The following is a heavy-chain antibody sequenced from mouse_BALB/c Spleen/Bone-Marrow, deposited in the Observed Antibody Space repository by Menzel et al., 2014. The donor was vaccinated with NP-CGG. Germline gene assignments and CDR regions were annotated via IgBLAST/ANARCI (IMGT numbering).Heavy chain of an antibody. CDR2: INPSTGYT. CDR1: GYTFTSYW. V-gene: IGHV1-7*01. D-gene: IGHD2-2*01. Sequence: QVQLQQFGAELAKPGASVKMSCKASGYTFTSYWMHWVKQRPGQGLEWIGYINPSTGYTEYNQKFKDKATLTADKSSSTAYMQLSSLTSEDSAVYYCARYHYGYDGFAYWGQGTLVTVSA. J-gene: IGHJ3*01. CDR3: ARYHYGYDGFAY.